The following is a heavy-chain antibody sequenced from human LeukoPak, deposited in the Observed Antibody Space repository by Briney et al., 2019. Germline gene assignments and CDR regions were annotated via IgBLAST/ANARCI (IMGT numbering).Heavy chain of an antibody. D-gene: IGHD6-19*01. CDR3: AKSEGGSGWYPYYFDY. V-gene: IGHV3-23*01. CDR2: ISGSGGST. J-gene: IGHJ4*02. CDR1: GFTFSSYT. Sequence: PGGSLRLSCAASGFTFSSYTMSWVRQAPGKGLEWVSAISGSGGSTYYADSVKGRFTISRDNSKNTLYLQMNSLRAEDTAVYYCAKSEGGSGWYPYYFDYWGQGTLVTVSS.